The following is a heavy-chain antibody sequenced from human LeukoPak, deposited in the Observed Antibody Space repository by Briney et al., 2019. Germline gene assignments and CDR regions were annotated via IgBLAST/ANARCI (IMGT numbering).Heavy chain of an antibody. V-gene: IGHV3-23*01. D-gene: IGHD2-21*02. CDR2: ISGSDGST. J-gene: IGHJ1*01. CDR1: GXTFSSYA. CDR3: ASDSYSPEYFQH. Sequence: GGSLRLSCAASGXTFSSYAMSWVRQAPGKGLQWVSSISGSDGSTYYAGSVKGRFTISRGNSKNTLYLQMNSLRAEDRAVYYCASDSYSPEYFQHWGQGTLVTVSS.